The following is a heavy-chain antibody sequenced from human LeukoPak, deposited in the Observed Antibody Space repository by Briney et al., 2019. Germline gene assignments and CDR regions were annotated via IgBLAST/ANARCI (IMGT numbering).Heavy chain of an antibody. CDR2: IYYSGST. CDR3: ARHVYSSGWYVDYFDY. V-gene: IGHV4-39*01. CDR1: GGSISSSSYY. Sequence: SETLSLTCTVSGGSISSSSYYWGWIRQPPGKGLEWIGSIYYSGSTYYNPPLKSRVTISVDTSKNQFSLKLSSVTAADTAVYYCARHVYSSGWYVDYFDYWGQGTLVTVSS. J-gene: IGHJ4*02. D-gene: IGHD6-19*01.